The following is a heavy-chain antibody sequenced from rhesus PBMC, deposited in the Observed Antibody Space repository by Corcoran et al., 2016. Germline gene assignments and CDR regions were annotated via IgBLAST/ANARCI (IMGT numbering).Heavy chain of an antibody. V-gene: IGHV4S7*01. CDR2: IFDSIGST. CDR3: ARVSDNWNYHYDLDY. J-gene: IGHJ4*01. Sequence: QLQLQESGPGLVKPSETLSLTCAVSGGSISGGYGWSWIRQPPGKGLAWIGHIFDSIGSTSYNPALKSRVTMSTDTSKNQVSLKLSLVTAADTAVYDCARVSDNWNYHYDLDYWGQGVLVTVSS. D-gene: IGHD1-26*01. CDR1: GGSISGGYG.